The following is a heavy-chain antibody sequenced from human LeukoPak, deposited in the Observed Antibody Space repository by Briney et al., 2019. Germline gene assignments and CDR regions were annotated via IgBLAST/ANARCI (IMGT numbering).Heavy chain of an antibody. CDR1: GFTFSSYA. Sequence: GGSLRLSCAASGFTFSSYAMSWVRQPPGKGLEWVSAISGSGGSTYYADSVKGRFTISRDNSKYTLYLQMNSLRAEDTAVYYCAKDRDSSSSAPGDYFDYWGQGTLVTVSS. CDR3: AKDRDSSSSAPGDYFDY. CDR2: ISGSGGST. D-gene: IGHD6-6*01. V-gene: IGHV3-23*01. J-gene: IGHJ4*02.